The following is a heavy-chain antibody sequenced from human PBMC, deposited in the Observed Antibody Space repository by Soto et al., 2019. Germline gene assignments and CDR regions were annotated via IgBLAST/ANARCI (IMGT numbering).Heavy chain of an antibody. V-gene: IGHV4-34*01. Sequence: PSVTMSLRCAVSRLNIRVHNVTQYCESPSTGLEGIGEIHPSGSTDYNPSFKSRLTLSLATSKNQFSLKVASVTAADTAVYFCARGKPSGYRFGPRNFFYYGLDAWGQGTTVTVS. CDR3: ARGKPSGYRFGPRNFFYYGLDA. CDR1: RLNIRVHN. CDR2: IHPSGST. J-gene: IGHJ6*02. D-gene: IGHD5-18*01.